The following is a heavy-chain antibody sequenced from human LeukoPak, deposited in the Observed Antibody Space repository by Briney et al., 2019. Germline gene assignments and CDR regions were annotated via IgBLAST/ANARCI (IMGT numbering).Heavy chain of an antibody. V-gene: IGHV3-11*04. J-gene: IGHJ6*03. CDR1: GFTFSDYY. D-gene: IGHD6-13*01. CDR2: ISGSGGSI. Sequence: PGGSLRLSCAASGFTFSDYYMSWIRQAPGKGLEWVSYISGSGGSIYYADSVKGRFTISRDNAKNSLYLQMNSLRAEDTAVYYCALIAAAGNTKYYYYYMDVWGKGTTVTISS. CDR3: ALIAAAGNTKYYYYYMDV.